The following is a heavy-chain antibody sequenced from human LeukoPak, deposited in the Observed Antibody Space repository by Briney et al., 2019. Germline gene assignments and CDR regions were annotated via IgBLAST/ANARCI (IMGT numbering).Heavy chain of an antibody. CDR2: ISGSGGST. Sequence: GGSLRLSCAASGFTFSSYVMSWVRQAPGKGLEWVSAISGSGGSTYYADSVKGRFTISRDNSKNTLYLQMNSLRAEDTAVYYCAKGYCSSTSCSPYYYYGMDVWGQGTTVTVSS. CDR1: GFTFSSYV. D-gene: IGHD2-2*01. V-gene: IGHV3-23*01. CDR3: AKGYCSSTSCSPYYYYGMDV. J-gene: IGHJ6*02.